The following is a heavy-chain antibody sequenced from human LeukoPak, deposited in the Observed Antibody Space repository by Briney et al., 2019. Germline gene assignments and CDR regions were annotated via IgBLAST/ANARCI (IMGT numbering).Heavy chain of an antibody. CDR1: GFTFSNYA. Sequence: PGGSLRLSCAASGFTFSNYALSWVRQAPGKGLEWVANIKQDGSEKYYVDSVKGRFTISRDNAKNSLYLQMNSLRAEDTAVYYCARDWNYYGSGSYYNGDYWGQGTLVTVSS. V-gene: IGHV3-7*01. D-gene: IGHD3-10*01. CDR2: IKQDGSEK. J-gene: IGHJ4*02. CDR3: ARDWNYYGSGSYYNGDY.